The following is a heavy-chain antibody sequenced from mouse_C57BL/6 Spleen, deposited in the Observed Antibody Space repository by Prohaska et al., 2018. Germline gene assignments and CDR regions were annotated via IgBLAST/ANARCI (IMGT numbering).Heavy chain of an antibody. J-gene: IGHJ4*01. D-gene: IGHD1-2*01. CDR3: AMGYYGPSEGAYAMDY. V-gene: IGHV1-81*01. CDR2: IYPRSGNT. Sequence: GKQRTGQGLEWIGEIYPRSGNTYYNEKFKGKATLTADKSSSTAYMELRSLTSEDSAVYFCAMGYYGPSEGAYAMDYWGQGTSVTVSS.